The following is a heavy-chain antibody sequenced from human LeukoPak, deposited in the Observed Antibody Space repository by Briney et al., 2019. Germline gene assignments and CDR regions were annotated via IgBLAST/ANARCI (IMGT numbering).Heavy chain of an antibody. Sequence: PGGSLRLACAASGFTFSTYGMHWVRQAPGKGLEWVAFIRYDGSNKYYADSVKGRFTISRGNSKNTLYLQMNSLRAEDTAVYYCAKGGFYGDYNWFDPWGQGTLVTVSS. CDR1: GFTFSTYG. CDR2: IRYDGSNK. V-gene: IGHV3-30*02. J-gene: IGHJ5*02. CDR3: AKGGFYGDYNWFDP. D-gene: IGHD4-17*01.